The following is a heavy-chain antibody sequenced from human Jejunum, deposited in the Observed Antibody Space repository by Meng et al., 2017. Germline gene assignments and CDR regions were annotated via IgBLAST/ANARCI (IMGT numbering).Heavy chain of an antibody. Sequence: GGSLRLSCAASGFPFSYFSTHWVRQVPGRGLESVSAISGDGSSTFYADSVKGRFTISRDNSKNTLYLQMGSLRSEDTALYYCAREDKGDYDYWGQGTLVTVSS. J-gene: IGHJ4*02. CDR2: ISGDGSST. CDR3: AREDKGDYDY. D-gene: IGHD2-21*01. CDR1: GFPFSYFS. V-gene: IGHV3-64*02.